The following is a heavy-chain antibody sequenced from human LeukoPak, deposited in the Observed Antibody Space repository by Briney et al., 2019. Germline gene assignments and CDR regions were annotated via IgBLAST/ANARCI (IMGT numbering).Heavy chain of an antibody. CDR3: ARDSVDIVATRYYYYMDV. D-gene: IGHD5-12*01. CDR2: IHQSGST. Sequence: PSQTLSLTCTVSGGSISRGGYHWSWIRQPPGKGLEWIGYIHQSGSTYYNPSLKSRVTISVDKSKNQFSLKLSSVTAADTAVYYCARDSVDIVATRYYYYMDVWGKGTTVTVSS. V-gene: IGHV4-30-2*01. J-gene: IGHJ6*03. CDR1: GGSISRGGYH.